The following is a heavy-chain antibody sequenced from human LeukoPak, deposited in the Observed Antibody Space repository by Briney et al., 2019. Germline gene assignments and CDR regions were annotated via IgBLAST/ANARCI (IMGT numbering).Heavy chain of an antibody. CDR2: INPNSGDT. CDR3: AKDFCGGDCFPDY. J-gene: IGHJ4*02. CDR1: GYTFTGYY. Sequence: ASVKVSCKASGYTFTGYYVHWVRQAPGQGLEWMGRINPNSGDTNYAQKFQGRVTMTRDTSISTAYMELSRLRSDDTAVYYCAKDFCGGDCFPDYGGQGPRVTVPS. D-gene: IGHD2-21*02. V-gene: IGHV1-2*06.